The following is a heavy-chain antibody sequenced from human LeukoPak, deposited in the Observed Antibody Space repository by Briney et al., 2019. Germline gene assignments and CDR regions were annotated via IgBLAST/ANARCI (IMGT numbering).Heavy chain of an antibody. Sequence: SQTLSLTCAISGDSVSSNSAVWNWIRQSPSRGLEWLGRTYYRSEWNNHYAVSVKSRITINPDTPKNQFSLQLNSVTPEDTAVYYCARDAVGSSYFDYWGQGTLVTVSS. CDR1: GDSVSSNSAV. V-gene: IGHV6-1*01. CDR3: ARDAVGSSYFDY. D-gene: IGHD4-23*01. CDR2: TYYRSEWNN. J-gene: IGHJ4*02.